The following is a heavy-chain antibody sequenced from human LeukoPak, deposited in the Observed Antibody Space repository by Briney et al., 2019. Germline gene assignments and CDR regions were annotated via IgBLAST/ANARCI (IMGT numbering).Heavy chain of an antibody. V-gene: IGHV4-61*02. CDR1: GGSISSGSYY. CDR3: ARDWAVAGTSQGENPGYYYYMDV. J-gene: IGHJ6*03. Sequence: SETLSLTCTVPGGSISSGSYYGTCIRQPAGKGLEWIGRIYTGGRTNYNPSLKSGVTISVDTSKTQFSLNLRSVTAADTAVYYCARDWAVAGTSQGENPGYYYYMDVWGKGTTVTISS. D-gene: IGHD6-19*01. CDR2: IYTGGRT.